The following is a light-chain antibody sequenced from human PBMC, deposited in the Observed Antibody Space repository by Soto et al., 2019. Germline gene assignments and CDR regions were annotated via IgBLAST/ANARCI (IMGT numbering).Light chain of an antibody. CDR2: AAS. J-gene: IGKJ2*01. CDR1: QSISSY. Sequence: DIQMTQSPSSLSASVGDRVTITCRASQSISSYLNWYQQKPGKAPQLLLYAASSLQSGVPSRFSGSGSGTDFTLTTSSLPPEDFATYYCQQSYSTPEYPYGQGTKLEIK. V-gene: IGKV1-39*01. CDR3: QQSYSTPEYP.